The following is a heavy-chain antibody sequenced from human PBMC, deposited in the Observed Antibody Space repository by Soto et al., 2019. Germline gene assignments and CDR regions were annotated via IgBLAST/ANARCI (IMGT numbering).Heavy chain of an antibody. CDR1: GFSLSTYW. D-gene: IGHD3-3*01. V-gene: IGHV3-74*01. CDR3: ARTPFGDIPGY. CDR2: INSDGSIT. Sequence: EVQLVESGGGLVQPGGSLRLSCAASGFSLSTYWMDWVRQAPGKGLVWVSRINSDGSITSYADSVKGRFTISRDNAKNTVYLQMNSLRVEDTAVYHCARTPFGDIPGYWGQGTLVTVSS. J-gene: IGHJ4*02.